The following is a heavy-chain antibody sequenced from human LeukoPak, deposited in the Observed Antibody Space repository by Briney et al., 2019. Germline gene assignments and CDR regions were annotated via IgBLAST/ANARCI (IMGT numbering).Heavy chain of an antibody. CDR3: VRPIDSTSRYYYYGMDV. V-gene: IGHV3-23*01. CDR1: GFTFSSYA. Sequence: GGSLRLSCAASGFTFSSYAMSWVRQAPGKGLEWVSAISGSGGSTYYADSVKGRFTISRDNSKNTLYLQMNSLRAEDTAVYYCVRPIDSTSRYYYYGMDVWGQGTTVTVSS. D-gene: IGHD2-2*01. CDR2: ISGSGGST. J-gene: IGHJ6*02.